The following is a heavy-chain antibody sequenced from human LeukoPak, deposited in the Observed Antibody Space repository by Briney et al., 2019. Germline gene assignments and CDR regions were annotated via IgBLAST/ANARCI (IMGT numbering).Heavy chain of an antibody. J-gene: IGHJ3*02. CDR1: GYTFTSYD. D-gene: IGHD6-13*01. CDR3: AVAAANTRLGDALDI. CDR2: MNPNSGNT. Sequence: ASVKVSCKASGYTFTSYDISWVRQATGQGLEWMGWMNPNSGNTGYAQKIQGRVTITRNTSISTAYMELSSLRSEDTAVYYCAVAAANTRLGDALDIWGQGTMVTVSS. V-gene: IGHV1-8*03.